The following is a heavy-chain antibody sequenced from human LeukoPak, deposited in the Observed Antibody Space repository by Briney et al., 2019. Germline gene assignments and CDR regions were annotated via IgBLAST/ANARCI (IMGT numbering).Heavy chain of an antibody. CDR2: IYTSGST. D-gene: IGHD3-10*01. Sequence: SETLSLICTVSGGSISSYYWSWIRQPAGKGLEWIGRIYTSGSTNYNPSLKSRVTISVDTSKNQFSLKLSSVTAADTAVYYCAREYYYGSGSYYKGSLYRKTNWFDPWGQGTLVTVSS. CDR3: AREYYYGSGSYYKGSLYRKTNWFDP. J-gene: IGHJ5*02. V-gene: IGHV4-4*07. CDR1: GGSISSYY.